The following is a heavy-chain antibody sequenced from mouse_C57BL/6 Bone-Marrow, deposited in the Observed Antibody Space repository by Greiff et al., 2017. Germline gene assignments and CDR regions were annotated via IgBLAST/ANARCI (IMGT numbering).Heavy chain of an antibody. CDR3: TTRYGNFFGY. CDR2: IDPDNGDT. Sequence: VQLKESGAELVRPGASVKLSCTASGFNIKDDYMHWVKQRPEQGLEWIGWIDPDNGDTEYASKFQGKATITADTSSNTAYLQLSSLTSEDTAVFYGTTRYGNFFGYWGQGTTLTVSS. D-gene: IGHD2-1*01. V-gene: IGHV14-4*01. J-gene: IGHJ2*01. CDR1: GFNIKDDY.